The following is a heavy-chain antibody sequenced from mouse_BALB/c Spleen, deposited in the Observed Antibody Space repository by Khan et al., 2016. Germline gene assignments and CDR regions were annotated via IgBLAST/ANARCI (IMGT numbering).Heavy chain of an antibody. CDR3: ARGQYYGYWYFDV. D-gene: IGHD1-2*01. J-gene: IGHJ1*01. CDR1: GYSITSDYA. V-gene: IGHV3-2*02. CDR2: ISYSGST. Sequence: EVKLLESGPGLVKPSQSLSLTCTVTGYSITSDYAWNWIRQFPGNKLEWMGYISYSGSTSYNPSLKSRISITRDTSKNQFFLQLNSVTTEDTATYYCARGQYYGYWYFDVWGAGTTVTVSS.